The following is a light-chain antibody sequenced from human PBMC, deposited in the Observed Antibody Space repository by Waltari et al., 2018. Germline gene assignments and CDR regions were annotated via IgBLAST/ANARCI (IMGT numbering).Light chain of an antibody. V-gene: IGLV2-23*02. J-gene: IGLJ2*01. CDR1: SNDVGSYDL. Sequence: QSALSQPASVSGSPGQSITISCTGTSNDVGSYDLVSWYQHHPDKPPKLIMYEVSRRPSGCSDRFSGSRSGNTSSLTISGFQTEDEADYYCASYARGDRLIFGGGTKVTVL. CDR2: EVS. CDR3: ASYARGDRLI.